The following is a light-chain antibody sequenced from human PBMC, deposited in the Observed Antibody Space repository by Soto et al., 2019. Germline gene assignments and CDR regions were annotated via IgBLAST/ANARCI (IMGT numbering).Light chain of an antibody. CDR1: QSVSNS. J-gene: IGKJ1*01. V-gene: IGKV3-11*01. CDR2: DAS. CDR3: QQRSNWPPWT. Sequence: EVVLTQSPGTLSLSPGERATLSCRASQSVSNSLAWYQQRPGQPPRLLIYDASNRATGIPARFSGSGSGTDFTLTISSLEPEDFAVYYCQQRSNWPPWTFGQGTKVDIK.